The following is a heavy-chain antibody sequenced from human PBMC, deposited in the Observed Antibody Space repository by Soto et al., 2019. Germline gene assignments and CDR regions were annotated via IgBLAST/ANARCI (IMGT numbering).Heavy chain of an antibody. CDR1: GYTFTGHY. CDR3: ARVAEPYYYYGMDV. D-gene: IGHD2-15*01. Sequence: GASVKVSCKASGYTFTGHYMHWVRQAPGQGLEWMGWINPNSGGTNYAQKFQGRVTMTRDTSISTAYMELSRLRSDDTAVYYCARVAEPYYYYGMDVWGQGTTVTVSS. J-gene: IGHJ6*02. V-gene: IGHV1-2*02. CDR2: INPNSGGT.